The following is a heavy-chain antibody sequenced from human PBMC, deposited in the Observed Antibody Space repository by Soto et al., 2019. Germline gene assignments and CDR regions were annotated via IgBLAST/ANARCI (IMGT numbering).Heavy chain of an antibody. Sequence: LSLTCTVSGGSISSSSYYWDWIRQPPGKGLEWIGSIYYSGSTYYNPSLKSRVTISVDTSKNQFSLKLSSVTAADTAVYYCARQSYLGATVDYWGQGTLVTVSS. D-gene: IGHD1-26*01. CDR3: ARQSYLGATVDY. CDR1: GGSISSSSYY. V-gene: IGHV4-39*01. J-gene: IGHJ4*02. CDR2: IYYSGST.